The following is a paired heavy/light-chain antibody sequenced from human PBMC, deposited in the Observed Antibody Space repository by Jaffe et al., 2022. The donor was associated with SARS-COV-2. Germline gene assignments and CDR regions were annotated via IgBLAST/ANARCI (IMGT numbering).Light chain of an antibody. CDR3: ASWDDSLGGL. CDR1: GSNIGRYF. V-gene: IGLV1-47*01. J-gene: IGLJ2*01. Sequence: QSVLTQPPSASGTPGQRVTISCSGSGSNIGRYFVYWYQQLPGTAPKLLIYRDDLRPSGVPDRFSGSKSGTSASLAISGLRSEDEADYYCASWDDSLGGLFGGGTKVTVL. CDR2: RDD.
Heavy chain of an antibody. J-gene: IGHJ4*02. CDR2: IYDSGTT. D-gene: IGHD1-26*01. CDR3: ARGIDPTSFYRFDY. CDR1: GGSMSNYH. V-gene: IGHV4-59*01. Sequence: QGQLQESGPGLVKPSETLSLTCTVSGGSMSNYHWTWIRQPPGKGLEWIGYIYDSGTTNYNPSLRSRVTMSIDTSKNQFSLRLSSVTAADTAVYYCARGIDPTSFYRFDYWGRGTLVTVSS.